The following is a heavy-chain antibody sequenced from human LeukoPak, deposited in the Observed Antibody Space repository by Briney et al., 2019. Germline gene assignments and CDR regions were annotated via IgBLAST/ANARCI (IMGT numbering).Heavy chain of an antibody. CDR1: GGSLSSYY. J-gene: IGHJ4*02. CDR3: ARDPSDYGGNSGFDY. Sequence: SETLSLTCTVSGGSLSSYYWSWIRQPPGKGLEWIGYIYYSGSTNYNPSLMSRVTISVDTSKNQFSLKLSSVTAADTAVYYCARDPSDYGGNSGFDYWGQGTLVTVSS. D-gene: IGHD4-23*01. V-gene: IGHV4-59*01. CDR2: IYYSGST.